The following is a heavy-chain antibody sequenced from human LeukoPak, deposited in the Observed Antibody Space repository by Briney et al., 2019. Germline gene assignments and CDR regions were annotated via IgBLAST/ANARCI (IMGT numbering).Heavy chain of an antibody. V-gene: IGHV3-30-3*01. CDR3: ARDRVAARAYYFDY. Sequence: PGGSLRLSCAASGFTFSSSAMHWVRQAPANGLEWVAVISYDGSNKYYADSVKGRFTISRDNSKNTLYLQMNSLRAEDTAVYYCARDRVAARAYYFDYWGQGTLVTVSS. J-gene: IGHJ4*02. D-gene: IGHD2-15*01. CDR2: ISYDGSNK. CDR1: GFTFSSSA.